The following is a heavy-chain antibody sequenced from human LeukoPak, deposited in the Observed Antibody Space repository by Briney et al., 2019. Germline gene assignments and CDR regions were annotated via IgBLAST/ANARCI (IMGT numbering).Heavy chain of an antibody. J-gene: IGHJ4*02. D-gene: IGHD3-10*01. CDR3: ARSWFGELTLDY. CDR1: GFTFSSYS. CDR2: ISSSSSYI. V-gene: IGHV3-21*01. Sequence: GGSLRLSCAASGFTFSSYSMNWVPQAPGKGLEWVSSISSSSSYIYYADSVKGRFTISRDNAKNSLYLQMNSLRAEDTAVYYCARSWFGELTLDYWGQGTLVTVSS.